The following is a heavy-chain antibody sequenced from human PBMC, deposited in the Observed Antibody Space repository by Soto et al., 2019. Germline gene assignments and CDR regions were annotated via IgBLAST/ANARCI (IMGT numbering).Heavy chain of an antibody. J-gene: IGHJ4*02. CDR3: TKEGHSSLWCFDH. CDR2: VSADGGTE. D-gene: IGHD6-19*01. CDR1: GFTFSSRG. V-gene: IGHV3-30*18. Sequence: QVQLVESGGGVVQPGRSLRLSCAASGFTFSSRGMHWVRQAPGKGLEWVAVVSADGGTEYYADSVKGRFSISRDNSKNTLYLQMNSLRAEDTAVYHCTKEGHSSLWCFDHWGQGTLVTVSS.